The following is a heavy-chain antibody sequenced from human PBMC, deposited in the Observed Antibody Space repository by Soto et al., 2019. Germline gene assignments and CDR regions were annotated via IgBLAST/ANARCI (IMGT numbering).Heavy chain of an antibody. CDR3: AKASGGWGQLWLRYCFDY. CDR2: ISGSGGST. D-gene: IGHD5-18*01. V-gene: IGHV3-23*01. Sequence: EVQLLESGGGLVQPGGSLRLSCAASGFTFSSYAMSWVRQAPGKGLEWVSAISGSGGSTYYADSVKGRFTISRDNSKNTLYLQMNSLRAEDTAVYYCAKASGGWGQLWLRYCFDYWGRGTLVTVSS. J-gene: IGHJ4*02. CDR1: GFTFSSYA.